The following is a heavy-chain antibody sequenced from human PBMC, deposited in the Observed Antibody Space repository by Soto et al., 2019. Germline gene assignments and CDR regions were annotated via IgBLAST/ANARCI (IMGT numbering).Heavy chain of an antibody. J-gene: IGHJ3*02. CDR1: GGSISSGGYY. CDR3: ASFTMVRAKDAFDI. Sequence: PSETRSLTCTVSGGSISSGGYYWSWIRQHPGKGLEWIGYIYYSGSTYYNPSLKSRVTISVDTSKNQFSLKLSSVTAADTAVYYCASFTMVRAKDAFDIWGQGTMVTVSS. CDR2: IYYSGST. V-gene: IGHV4-31*03. D-gene: IGHD3-10*01.